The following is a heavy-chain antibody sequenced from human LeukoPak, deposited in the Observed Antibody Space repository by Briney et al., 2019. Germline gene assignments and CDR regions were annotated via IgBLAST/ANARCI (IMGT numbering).Heavy chain of an antibody. Sequence: GASVKVSCKVSGYTLTELSMHWVRQAPGKGLEWMGGFDPEDGETIYAQKFQGRVTMTEDTSTDTAYMELSSLRSEDTAVYYCATGKPPDYYGSGSQRGMGDYYYYYMDVWGKGTTVTVSS. CDR3: ATGKPPDYYGSGSQRGMGDYYYYYMDV. D-gene: IGHD3-10*01. CDR1: GYTLTELS. J-gene: IGHJ6*03. CDR2: FDPEDGET. V-gene: IGHV1-24*01.